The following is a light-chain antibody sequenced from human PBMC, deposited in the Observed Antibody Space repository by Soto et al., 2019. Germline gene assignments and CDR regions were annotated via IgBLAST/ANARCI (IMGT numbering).Light chain of an antibody. CDR1: SGNIVSNY. CDR3: QSSDADILI. CDR2: EDD. Sequence: NFMLTQPHSVSESPGKTVTISCTRSSGNIVSNYVQWYQQRPGSSPTTVIYEDDDRPSGVPDRFSASIDTSSNSASLTISGLKTEDEADYYCQSSDADILIFGGGTKLTVL. V-gene: IGLV6-57*01. J-gene: IGLJ2*01.